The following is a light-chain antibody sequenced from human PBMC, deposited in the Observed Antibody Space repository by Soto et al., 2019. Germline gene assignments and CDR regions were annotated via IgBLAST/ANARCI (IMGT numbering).Light chain of an antibody. CDR1: QSVSSIN. CDR3: QQYGSSPWT. V-gene: IGKV3-20*01. CDR2: AAS. Sequence: ERVLTQSPGTLSLSPGERATLSCRASQSVSSINLAWYQQKPGQAPRLLIYAASSRATGTPDRFSGSGSGTDFTLTISRLEPEDFAVYYCQQYGSSPWTFGQGTKVDIK. J-gene: IGKJ1*01.